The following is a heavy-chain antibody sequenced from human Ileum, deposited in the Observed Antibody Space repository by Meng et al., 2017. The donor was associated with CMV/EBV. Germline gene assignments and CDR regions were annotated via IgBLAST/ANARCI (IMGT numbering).Heavy chain of an antibody. CDR2: INSNSGTT. J-gene: IGHJ5*02. CDR3: VSYIGSSYWFGP. V-gene: IGHV1-2*02. CDR1: GYTLTADF. D-gene: IGHD6-6*01. Sequence: ASVKVSCKASGYTLTADFMFWVRQAPGQGLEWMGWINSNSGTTNYAQKFQGRVTMTWDTSISAVYMALSSLRSDDTAVYYCVSYIGSSYWFGPWGQGTLVTVSS.